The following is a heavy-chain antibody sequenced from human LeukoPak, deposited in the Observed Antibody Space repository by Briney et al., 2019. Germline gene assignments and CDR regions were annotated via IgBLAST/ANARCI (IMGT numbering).Heavy chain of an antibody. CDR3: ARGISGSYTADY. Sequence: ASVKVSCKASGGTFSSYAISWVRQAPGQGLEWMGGIIPIFGTANYAQKFQGRVTITTDESTSTAYMELSSRRAEDTAVYYCARGISGSYTADYWGQGTMVTVSS. J-gene: IGHJ4*02. V-gene: IGHV1-69*05. CDR2: IIPIFGTA. CDR1: GGTFSSYA. D-gene: IGHD1-26*01.